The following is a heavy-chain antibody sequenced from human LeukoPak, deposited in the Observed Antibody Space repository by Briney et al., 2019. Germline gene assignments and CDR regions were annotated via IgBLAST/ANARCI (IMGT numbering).Heavy chain of an antibody. D-gene: IGHD3-10*01. CDR1: GGSFSGYY. CDR2: VNHSGST. J-gene: IGHJ4*02. CDR3: ARGLVRGVIRF. Sequence: SETLSLTCAVYGGSFSGYYWSWIRQPPGKGLEWIGEVNHSGSTNYNPSLKSRVTISVDTSKNQFSLKLSSVTAADTAVYYCARGLVRGVIRFWGQGTLVTVSS. V-gene: IGHV4-34*01.